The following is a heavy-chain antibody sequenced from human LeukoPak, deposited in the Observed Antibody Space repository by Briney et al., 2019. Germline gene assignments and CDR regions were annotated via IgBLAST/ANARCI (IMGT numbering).Heavy chain of an antibody. D-gene: IGHD6-19*01. Sequence: GGSLRLSCAASGFTFSNYAMSWVRQAPGKGLEWVSAISGSGTYTYYADSVKGRFTISRDNSRNTLHLQMNSLRAEDTAVYYCAKDSSSSGFSAACNFDYWGQGTLAAVSS. CDR1: GFTFSNYA. V-gene: IGHV3-23*01. CDR3: AKDSSSSGFSAACNFDY. J-gene: IGHJ4*02. CDR2: ISGSGTYT.